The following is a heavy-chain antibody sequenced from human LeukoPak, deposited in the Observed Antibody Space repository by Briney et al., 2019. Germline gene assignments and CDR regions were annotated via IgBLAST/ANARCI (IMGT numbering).Heavy chain of an antibody. J-gene: IGHJ4*02. V-gene: IGHV4-34*01. D-gene: IGHD6-6*01. CDR1: GGSFSGHY. CDR2: ISHSGST. Sequence: SETLSLSCAVYGGSFSGHYGSWTRQPPGKGLEWIGEISHSGSTDYNPSLKSRVTISIDTSKNQFSLQLSSVTAADTAVYYCARRSGYSSSSGRGYWGQGTLVTVSS. CDR3: ARRSGYSSSSGRGY.